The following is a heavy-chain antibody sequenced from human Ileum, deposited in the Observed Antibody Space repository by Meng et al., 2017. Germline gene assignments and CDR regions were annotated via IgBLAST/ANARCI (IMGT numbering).Heavy chain of an antibody. CDR3: ARQYCSSSSCYLIDD. V-gene: IGHV1-69*06. D-gene: IGHD2-2*01. J-gene: IGHJ4*01. CDR1: GGTFTTNS. Sequence: QVQRVQSGAEMKKPGSLVKVSRKALGGTFTTNSFNWVRLAPGQGLEWLGQIIPMFDTANYAQKFQGRVTLTADKSTRTAFMELSSLRSEDTAVYYCARQYCSSSSCYLIDDWGHGTLVTVSS. CDR2: IIPMFDTA.